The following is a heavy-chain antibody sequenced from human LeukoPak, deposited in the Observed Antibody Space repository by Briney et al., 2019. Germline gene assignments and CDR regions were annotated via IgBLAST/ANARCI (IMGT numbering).Heavy chain of an antibody. CDR3: ARRAGY. Sequence: GGSLRLSCAASGFTFSSYSMNWVRQAPGKGLEWVSYISSSSSTIYYADSAKGRFTISRDNAENSLYLQMNSLRAEDTAVYYCARRAGYWGQGTLVTVSS. CDR2: ISSSSSTI. CDR1: GFTFSSYS. V-gene: IGHV3-48*04. J-gene: IGHJ4*02.